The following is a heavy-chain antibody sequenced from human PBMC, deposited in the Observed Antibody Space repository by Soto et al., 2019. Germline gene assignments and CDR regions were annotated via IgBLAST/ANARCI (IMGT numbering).Heavy chain of an antibody. J-gene: IGHJ6*02. V-gene: IGHV6-1*01. Sequence: SQTLSLTCAISGDSVSSNSAAWNWIRQSPSRGLEWLGRTYYRSKWYNDYAVSVKSRITINPDTSKNQFSLQLNSVTPEDTAVYYCARAQRAAYSSRWYDSSPYYYYGMDVWGQGTPVTVSS. CDR3: ARAQRAAYSSRWYDSSPYYYYGMDV. CDR1: GDSVSSNSAA. D-gene: IGHD6-13*01. CDR2: TYYRSKWYN.